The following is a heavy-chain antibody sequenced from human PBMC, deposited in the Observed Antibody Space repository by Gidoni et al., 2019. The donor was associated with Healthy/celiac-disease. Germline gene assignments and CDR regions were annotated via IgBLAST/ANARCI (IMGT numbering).Heavy chain of an antibody. CDR1: GGSISSYY. CDR3: ARGGYYFDY. J-gene: IGHJ4*02. V-gene: IGHV4-59*01. Sequence: QVQLQESAPGLVKPSETLSLTCTVSGGSISSYYWSWIRQPPGKGLEWIGYIYYSGSTNYNPSLKSRVTISVDTSKNQFSLKLSSVTAADTAVYYCARGGYYFDYWGQGTLVTVSS. CDR2: IYYSGST.